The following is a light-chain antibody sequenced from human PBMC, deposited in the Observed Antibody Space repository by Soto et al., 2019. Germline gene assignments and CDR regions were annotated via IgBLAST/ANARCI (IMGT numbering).Light chain of an antibody. CDR3: QQYGSSPPYT. CDR2: GAS. V-gene: IGKV3-15*01. Sequence: EIVMTQSPATLSVSPGERATLSCRASQSVSSNLAWYQQKPGQAPRLLIYGASTRATGIPARFSGSGSGTEFTLTISSLQSEDFAVYYCQQYGSSPPYTVGQGTKLEIK. J-gene: IGKJ2*01. CDR1: QSVSSN.